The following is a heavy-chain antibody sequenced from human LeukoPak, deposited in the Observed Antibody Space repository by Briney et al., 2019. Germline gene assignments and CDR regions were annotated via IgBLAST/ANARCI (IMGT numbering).Heavy chain of an antibody. CDR1: GFTFSNAW. J-gene: IGHJ4*02. Sequence: GSLRLSCAASGFTFSNAWMSWVRQAPGKGLEWVGRIKSKTDGGTTDYAAPVKGRFTISRDDSKNTLYLQMNSLKTEDTAVYYCTTGAIVATRRSGPYYFDYWGQGTLVTVSS. CDR2: IKSKTDGGTT. CDR3: TTGAIVATRRSGPYYFDY. V-gene: IGHV3-15*01. D-gene: IGHD5-12*01.